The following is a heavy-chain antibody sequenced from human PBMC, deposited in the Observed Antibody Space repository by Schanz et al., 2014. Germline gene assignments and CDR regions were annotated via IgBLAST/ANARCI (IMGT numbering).Heavy chain of an antibody. CDR3: ARDQGYATSWHSFDL. Sequence: EVQLVESGGGLVQPGGSLRLSCGSSGFTFSPYWMHWVRQAPGKGLVWVSRINGDGSNTNYADSVKGRFTISRDNAKNTLYLQMNSLSAEDTAVYYCARDQGYATSWHSFDLWGQGTLVTVSS. CDR1: GFTFSPYW. V-gene: IGHV3-74*01. D-gene: IGHD1-1*01. CDR2: INGDGSNT. J-gene: IGHJ4*02.